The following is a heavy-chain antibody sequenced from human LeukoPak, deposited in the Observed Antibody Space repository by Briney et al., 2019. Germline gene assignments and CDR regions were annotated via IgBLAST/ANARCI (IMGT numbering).Heavy chain of an antibody. CDR1: GFTFSSYE. D-gene: IGHD3-22*01. V-gene: IGHV3-48*03. CDR3: ARVDSSGIGVDAFDI. J-gene: IGHJ3*02. Sequence: PGGSLRLSCAASGFTFSSYEMNWVRQAPGKGLEWVSCISSSGSTIYYADSVKGRFTISRDNAKNSLYLQMNSLRAEDTAVYYCARVDSSGIGVDAFDIWGQGTMVTVSS. CDR2: ISSSGSTI.